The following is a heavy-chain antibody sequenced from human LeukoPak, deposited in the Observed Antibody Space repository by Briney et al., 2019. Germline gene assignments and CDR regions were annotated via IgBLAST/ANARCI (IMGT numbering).Heavy chain of an antibody. D-gene: IGHD6-25*01. CDR3: ARALAAAGSY. CDR1: GFTFSSYW. CDR2: INQDGSQK. J-gene: IGHJ4*02. V-gene: IGHV3-7*01. Sequence: GGSLRLSCAASGFTFSSYWMHWVRRAPGKGLEWVANINQDGSQKYYVDSVKGRFTISRDNAKNSLYLQMNSLRAEDTAVYYCARALAAAGSYWGQGTLVTVSS.